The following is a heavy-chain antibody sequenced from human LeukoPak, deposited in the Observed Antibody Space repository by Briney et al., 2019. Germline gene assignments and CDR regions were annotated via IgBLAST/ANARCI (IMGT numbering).Heavy chain of an antibody. CDR3: TANYYDSSGYYYKDY. J-gene: IGHJ4*02. V-gene: IGHV3-15*01. D-gene: IGHD3-22*01. Sequence: GGSLRLSCAASGFTFSNAWMSWVRQAPGKGLEWVGCIKSKTDGGTTDYAAPVKGRFTISRDDSKNTLYLQMNSLKTEDTAVYYCTANYYDSSGYYYKDYWGQGTLGTVSS. CDR2: IKSKTDGGTT. CDR1: GFTFSNAW.